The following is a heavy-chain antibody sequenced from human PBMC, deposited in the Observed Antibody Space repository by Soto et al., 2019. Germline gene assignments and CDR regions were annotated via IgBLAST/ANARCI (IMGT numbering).Heavy chain of an antibody. CDR2: ISGSGGST. D-gene: IGHD6-19*01. Sequence: GGSLRLPCAASGFTFSSYAMSWVRQAPGKGLEWVSAISGSGGSTYYADSVKGRFTISRDNSKNTLYLQMNSLRAEDTAVYYCAKGFIAVAGPFYFDYWGQGTLVTVSS. CDR1: GFTFSSYA. V-gene: IGHV3-23*01. CDR3: AKGFIAVAGPFYFDY. J-gene: IGHJ4*02.